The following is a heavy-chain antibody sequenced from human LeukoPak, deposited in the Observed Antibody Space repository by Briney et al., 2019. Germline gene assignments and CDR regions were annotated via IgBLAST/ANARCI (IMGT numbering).Heavy chain of an antibody. J-gene: IGHJ4*02. D-gene: IGHD2-21*02. V-gene: IGHV3-48*02. Sequence: PGGSLRLSCAASGFTFSRYSVNWVRPAPGKGLEWVAYIRTSSGGIYYADSVKGRFTISTDTAKNSLYLEMNNLRDGDTAVYYCARDDSWAFDYWGQGTLVTVSS. CDR2: IRTSSGGI. CDR1: GFTFSRYS. CDR3: ARDDSWAFDY.